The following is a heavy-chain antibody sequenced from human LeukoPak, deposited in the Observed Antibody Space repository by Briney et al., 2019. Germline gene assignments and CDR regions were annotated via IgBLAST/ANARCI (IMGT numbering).Heavy chain of an antibody. V-gene: IGHV4-34*01. D-gene: IGHD6-6*01. CDR2: INHSGST. CDR1: GGSFSGYY. J-gene: IGHJ3*02. CDR3: ASVDLTSIAARPLDAFDI. Sequence: PSETLSLTCAVYGGSFSGYYWSWIRQPPGKGLEWLGEINHSGSTNYNPSLKSRVTISVDTSKNQFSLKLSSVTAADTAVYYCASVDLTSIAARPLDAFDIWGQGTMVTVSS.